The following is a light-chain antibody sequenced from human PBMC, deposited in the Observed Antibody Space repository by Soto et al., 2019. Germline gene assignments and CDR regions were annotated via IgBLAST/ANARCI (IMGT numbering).Light chain of an antibody. J-gene: IGKJ5*01. Sequence: VLTQSPVTLSLSPGERATLSCRASQDVGTYVAWYQVQAGQAPRLLISGASKRATGIPDRFNGGGSGADFILTINSLESGDSAVYFCQQGSNLPLTFGQGTRVEIK. CDR1: QDVGTY. CDR3: QQGSNLPLT. V-gene: IGKV3D-11*01. CDR2: GAS.